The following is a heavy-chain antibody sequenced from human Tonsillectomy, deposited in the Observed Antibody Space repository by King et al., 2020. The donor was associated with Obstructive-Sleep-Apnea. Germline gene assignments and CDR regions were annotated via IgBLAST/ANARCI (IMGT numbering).Heavy chain of an antibody. CDR3: ARHLISGSSPRFDY. D-gene: IGHD3-10*01. J-gene: IGHJ4*02. CDR2: IYPGDSDT. V-gene: IGHV5-51*01. CDR1: GYSFATYW. Sequence: QLVQSGAEVKKAGESLKISCKGSGYSFATYWIGWVRQIPGKGLEWMGIIYPGDSDTRYSPSFQGQVTISAAKSISTAYLQWRSLKALDTAMYYCARHLISGSSPRFDYWGQGTLVTVSS.